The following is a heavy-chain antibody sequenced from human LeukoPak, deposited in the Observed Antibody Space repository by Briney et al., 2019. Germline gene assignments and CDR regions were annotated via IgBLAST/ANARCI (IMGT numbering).Heavy chain of an antibody. J-gene: IGHJ6*02. CDR2: ISYDGSNN. CDR1: GFPFTTYA. V-gene: IGHV3-30-3*01. D-gene: IGHD6-19*01. Sequence: GRSLRLSCAASGFPFTTYAMHWVRQAPGKGLEWVTVISYDGSNNYYADSVKGRFTISRDNSKNTLYLQMNSLRTEDTAVYYCARDVGYSSGWYDYYYGVDVWGQGTTVTVSS. CDR3: ARDVGYSSGWYDYYYGVDV.